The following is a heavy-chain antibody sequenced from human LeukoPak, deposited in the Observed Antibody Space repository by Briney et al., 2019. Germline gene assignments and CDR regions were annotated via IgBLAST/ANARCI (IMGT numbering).Heavy chain of an antibody. D-gene: IGHD3-22*01. Sequence: PGGSLRLSCAASGFTFSSYAMSWVRQAPGKGLEWVSAISGSGGSTHYADSVKGRFTISRDNSKNTLYLQMNSLRAEDTAVYYCANTRGGYYPTLDYWGQGTLVTVSS. V-gene: IGHV3-23*01. CDR3: ANTRGGYYPTLDY. CDR1: GFTFSSYA. CDR2: ISGSGGST. J-gene: IGHJ4*02.